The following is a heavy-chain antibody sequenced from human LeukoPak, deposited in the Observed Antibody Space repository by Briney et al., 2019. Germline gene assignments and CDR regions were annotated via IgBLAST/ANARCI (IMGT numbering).Heavy chain of an antibody. CDR3: ARGSGSGWPLDR. CDR2: MYAGGTT. CDR1: GFTFSSYG. Sequence: GGSLRLSCAASGFTFSSYGMHWVRQAPGKGLQWVAIMYAGGTTDYSDSVRGRFHISRDSSNNTLSLQINSLRVEDTAVYYCARGSGSGWPLDRWGQGALVTVSS. J-gene: IGHJ5*02. D-gene: IGHD6-19*01. V-gene: IGHV3-33*04.